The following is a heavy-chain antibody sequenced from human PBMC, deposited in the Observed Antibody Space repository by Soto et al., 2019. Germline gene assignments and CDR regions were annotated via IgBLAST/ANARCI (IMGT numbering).Heavy chain of an antibody. CDR3: ARHSRQQWLVRGYYYGMDV. J-gene: IGHJ6*02. V-gene: IGHV4-39*01. D-gene: IGHD6-19*01. CDR1: GGSISSSSYY. Sequence: SETLSLTCTVSGGSISSSSYYWGWIRQPPGKGLEWIGSIYYSGSTYYNPTLKSRVTISVDTSKNQFSLKLSSVTAADTAVYYCARHSRQQWLVRGYYYGMDVWGQGTTVTVSS. CDR2: IYYSGST.